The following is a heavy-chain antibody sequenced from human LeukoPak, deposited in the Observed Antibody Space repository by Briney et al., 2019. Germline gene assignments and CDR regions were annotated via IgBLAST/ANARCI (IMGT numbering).Heavy chain of an antibody. CDR2: VYTSGST. CDR1: GGSISGGY. CDR3: AKSYFDYSTYYSYYFNL. Sequence: SETLSLTCAVSGGSISGGYWSWIRQPPGRGLEWIGYVYTSGSTNYNPSLKSRVAISVDTSKSQFALKLSSVTAADTAVYYCAKSYFDYSTYYSYYFNLWGQGALVTVSS. D-gene: IGHD4-11*01. V-gene: IGHV4-4*09. J-gene: IGHJ4*02.